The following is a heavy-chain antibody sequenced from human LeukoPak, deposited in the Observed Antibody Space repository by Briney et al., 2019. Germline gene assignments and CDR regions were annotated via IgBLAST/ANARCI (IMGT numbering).Heavy chain of an antibody. CDR2: IIPIFGTA. CDR1: GGTFSSYA. CDR3: ARADYGGVLNYYYYMDV. V-gene: IGHV1-69*05. J-gene: IGHJ6*03. D-gene: IGHD4-23*01. Sequence: SAKVSCKASGGTFSSYAISWVRQAPGQGLEWMGGIIPIFGTANYAQKFQGRVTITTDESTSTAYMELSSLGSEDTAVYYCARADYGGVLNYYYYMDVWGKGTTVTVSS.